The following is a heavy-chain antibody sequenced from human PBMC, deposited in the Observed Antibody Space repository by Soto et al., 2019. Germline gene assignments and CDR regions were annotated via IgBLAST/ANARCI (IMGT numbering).Heavy chain of an antibody. J-gene: IGHJ6*02. CDR1: GDSVSSNCAA. CDR3: AKASYSSSWGYYYYYGMDV. Sequence: PSQTLSLTCAISGDSVSSNCAAWNWIRQSPSRGLEWLGRTYYRSKWYNDYAVSVKSRITVNPDTSKNQFSLRAEDTAVYYCAKASYSSSWGYYYYYGMDVWGQGTTVTVSS. V-gene: IGHV6-1*01. CDR2: TYYRSKWYN. D-gene: IGHD6-13*01.